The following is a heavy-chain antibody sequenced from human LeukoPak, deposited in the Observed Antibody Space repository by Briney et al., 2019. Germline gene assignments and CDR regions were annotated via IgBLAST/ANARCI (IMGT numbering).Heavy chain of an antibody. J-gene: IGHJ4*02. V-gene: IGHV3-7*01. CDR2: IKQDGSEK. D-gene: IGHD6-6*01. CDR3: ATEGRRGTSSLKIFDY. CDR1: GFTFSSYW. Sequence: PGGSLRLSCVTSGFTFSSYWMSWVRQAPGKGLEWVANIKQDGSEKYYVDSVKGRFTISRDNAKNSLCLQMSSLRAEDTAVYYCATEGRRGTSSLKIFDYWGQGTLVTVSS.